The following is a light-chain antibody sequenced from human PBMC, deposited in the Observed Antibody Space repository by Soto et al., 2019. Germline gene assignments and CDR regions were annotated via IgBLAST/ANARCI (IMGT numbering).Light chain of an antibody. Sequence: QLVLTQPPSASGTPGQRVTISCSGSTSNIGSHTVNWYLQLPGTAPRLLIYGHNQRPSGVPDRFSGSKSGTTASLAISGLQSEDEADYYCAAWDDSLSGVVFGGGTKLTVL. CDR1: TSNIGSHT. V-gene: IGLV1-44*01. CDR3: AAWDDSLSGVV. CDR2: GHN. J-gene: IGLJ2*01.